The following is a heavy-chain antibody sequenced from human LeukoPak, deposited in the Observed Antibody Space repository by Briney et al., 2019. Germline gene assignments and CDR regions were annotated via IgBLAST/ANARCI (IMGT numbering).Heavy chain of an antibody. V-gene: IGHV3-66*01. CDR2: IYSGGST. D-gene: IGHD1-26*01. CDR1: GFTVSSNY. Sequence: GGSLRLSCAASGFTVSSNYMSWVRQAPGKGLEWVSVIYSGGSTYYADSVKGRFTISRDNSKNTLYLQMNSLRAEDTAVYYCARVYSGRKRIDYRGQGTLVTVSS. CDR3: ARVYSGRKRIDY. J-gene: IGHJ4*02.